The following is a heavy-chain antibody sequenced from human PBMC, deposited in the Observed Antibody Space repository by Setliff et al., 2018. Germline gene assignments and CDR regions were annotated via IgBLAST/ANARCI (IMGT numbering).Heavy chain of an antibody. D-gene: IGHD2-15*01. V-gene: IGHV5-51*01. CDR2: IFPTDSDT. J-gene: IGHJ4*02. CDR1: GYRFSSYW. CDR3: ARVGTAGGYYFDF. Sequence: GESLKISCKGSGYRFSSYWIGWVRQMPGKGLEWIGIIFPTDSDTRYSPSFQGQVTISADKSISTAYVQWRSLKASDTAMYYCARVGTAGGYYFDFWGQGALVTVSS.